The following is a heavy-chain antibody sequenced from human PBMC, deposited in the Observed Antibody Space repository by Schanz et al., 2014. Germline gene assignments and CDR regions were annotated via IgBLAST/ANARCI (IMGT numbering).Heavy chain of an antibody. CDR2: IYSGGST. CDR3: VRKTDSSGTGDY. Sequence: EVQLVESGGGLIQPGGSLRLSCAASGFTVSSNYMSWVRQAPGKGLEWVAVIYSGGSTYYADSVKGRFTISRDNSKNTLSLQMNSLRDEDTAVYYCVRKTDSSGTGDYWGQGTLVTVSS. V-gene: IGHV3-53*01. CDR1: GFTVSSNY. J-gene: IGHJ4*02. D-gene: IGHD6-19*01.